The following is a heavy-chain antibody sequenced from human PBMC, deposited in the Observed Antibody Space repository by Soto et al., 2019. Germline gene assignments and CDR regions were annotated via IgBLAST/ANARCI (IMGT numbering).Heavy chain of an antibody. V-gene: IGHV4-59*12. CDR3: ARFGPCSDGRCALGY. Sequence: PAGTLSLTCAASGSSMSTYDLNWVRQPPGKGLEWVGYIYSSGGTNYNPSLKRRGSISLDTSKNQFSLKLTSVTAADTAVYYCARFGPCSDGRCALGYWGQGNLVTVSS. J-gene: IGHJ4*02. D-gene: IGHD2-15*01. CDR1: GSSMSTYD. CDR2: IYSSGGT.